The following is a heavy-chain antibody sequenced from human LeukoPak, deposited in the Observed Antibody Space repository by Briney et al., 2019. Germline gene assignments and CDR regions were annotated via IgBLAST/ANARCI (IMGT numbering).Heavy chain of an antibody. CDR3: APWGLETGSYSLRDYYYYGMDV. CDR2: ISGSGGST. D-gene: IGHD1-26*01. CDR1: GFTFSTYA. Sequence: PGGSLRLSCAASGFTFSTYAMSWVRQAPGRGLEWVSTISGSGGSTHYADSVKGRFTISRDNSKNTLYLQMNSLRAEDTAVYYCAPWGLETGSYSLRDYYYYGMDVWGQGTTVTVSS. J-gene: IGHJ6*02. V-gene: IGHV3-23*01.